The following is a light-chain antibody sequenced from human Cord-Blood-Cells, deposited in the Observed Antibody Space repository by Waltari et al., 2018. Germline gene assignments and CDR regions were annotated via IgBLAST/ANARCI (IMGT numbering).Light chain of an antibody. Sequence: EIVMTHPPATLSVSLGERANLSCRARQSVSSNLAWYQQKPGQAPRLLISGASTRATGIPARFSGSGSGTEFTLTISSLQSEDFAVYYCQQYNNWPRTFGQGTKVEIK. CDR1: QSVSSN. CDR2: GAS. J-gene: IGKJ1*01. CDR3: QQYNNWPRT. V-gene: IGKV3-15*01.